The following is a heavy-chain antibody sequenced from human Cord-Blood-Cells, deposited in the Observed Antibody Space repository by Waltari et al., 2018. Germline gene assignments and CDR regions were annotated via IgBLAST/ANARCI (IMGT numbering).Heavy chain of an antibody. J-gene: IGHJ5*02. CDR3: ARGIAVAGYNWFNP. V-gene: IGHV4-4*07. Sequence: QVQLQESGPGLVKPSETLSLTCTVSGGSISSYYCSWIRQPAGKGLEWIGRIYTSGSTNYNPSLKGRVTMSVDTSKNQFSLKLSSVTAADTAVYYCARGIAVAGYNWFNPWGQGTLVTVSS. D-gene: IGHD6-19*01. CDR1: GGSISSYY. CDR2: IYTSGST.